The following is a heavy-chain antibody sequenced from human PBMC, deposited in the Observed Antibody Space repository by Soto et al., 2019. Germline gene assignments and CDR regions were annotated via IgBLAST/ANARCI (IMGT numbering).Heavy chain of an antibody. CDR2: IKSKTDGGTA. D-gene: IGHD5-18*01. Sequence: PGGSLRLSCAVSGVTLTNVWMNWVRQAPGKGPEWVGRIKSKTDGGTADYAAPVKGRFTISRDDSENTLYLQMNSLKTEDTDVYYCSHGYYKYFESLGQGT. CDR3: SHGYYKYFES. CDR1: GVTLTNVW. J-gene: IGHJ4*02. V-gene: IGHV3-15*07.